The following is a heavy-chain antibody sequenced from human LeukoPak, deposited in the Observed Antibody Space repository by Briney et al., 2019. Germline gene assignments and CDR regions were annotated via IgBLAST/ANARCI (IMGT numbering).Heavy chain of an antibody. CDR3: SRDPRLLDY. Sequence: GWALRLSCAASGFSFRDSYMSWIRQAPGKGLESLAYISGSGSDITYADSVKGRFTISRDNAKNSLYLQMNSLKAEDTAIYYCSRDPRLLDYWGQGTLVTVSS. D-gene: IGHD2/OR15-2a*01. J-gene: IGHJ4*02. V-gene: IGHV3-11*01. CDR1: GFSFRDSY. CDR2: ISGSGSDI.